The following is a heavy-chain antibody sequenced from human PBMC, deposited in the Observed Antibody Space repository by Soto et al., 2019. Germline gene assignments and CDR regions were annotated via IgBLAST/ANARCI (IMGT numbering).Heavy chain of an antibody. CDR3: ARGQSPNNTFILTGYCDFDY. D-gene: IGHD3-9*01. CDR1: GGSISSSSYY. CDR2: IYYSGST. J-gene: IGHJ4*02. V-gene: IGHV4-39*01. Sequence: QLQLQESGPGLVKPSETLSLTCTVSGGSISSSSYYWGWIHQPPGKGLEWIGSIYYSGSTYYNPSLKSRVTISVDTSKNQFSLKLSSVTAADTAVYYCARGQSPNNTFILTGYCDFDYWGQGTLVTVSS.